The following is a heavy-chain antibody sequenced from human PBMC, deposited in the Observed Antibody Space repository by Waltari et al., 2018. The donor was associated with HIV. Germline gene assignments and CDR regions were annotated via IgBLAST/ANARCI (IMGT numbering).Heavy chain of an antibody. J-gene: IGHJ5*02. V-gene: IGHV3-53*02. Sequence: QLVETGGGLIQPGGSLRLSCTASGCSVSSVSMSWVRQAPGKGLEWVSFISSGDSIYYADSVKGRFTISRDSSKNTLFLQMNSLTAEDTAVYYCARGPLKYASSAGWYDPWGQGTLVTVSS. CDR1: GCSVSSVS. CDR3: ARGPLKYASSAGWYDP. CDR2: ISSGDSI. D-gene: IGHD2-2*01.